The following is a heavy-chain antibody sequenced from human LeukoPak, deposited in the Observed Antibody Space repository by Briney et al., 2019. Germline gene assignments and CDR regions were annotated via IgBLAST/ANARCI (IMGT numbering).Heavy chain of an antibody. CDR3: ARERFKAKIGGPFDP. CDR2: IIPIFGTA. V-gene: IGHV1-69*13. D-gene: IGHD3-3*01. CDR1: GGTFSSYA. Sequence: SVKVSCKASGGTFSSYAISWVRQAPGQRLEWMGGIIPIFGTANYAQKFQGRVTITADESTSTAYMELSSLRSEDTAVYYCARERFKAKIGGPFDPWGQGTLVTVSS. J-gene: IGHJ5*02.